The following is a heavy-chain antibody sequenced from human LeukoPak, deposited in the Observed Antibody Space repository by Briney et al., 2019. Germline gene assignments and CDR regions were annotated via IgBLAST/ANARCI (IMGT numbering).Heavy chain of an antibody. J-gene: IGHJ4*02. D-gene: IGHD3-10*01. CDR2: IHNSGTT. V-gene: IGHV4-34*01. CDR3: ARRYYYNLGSFPFDF. CDR1: GGPFSGYF. Sequence: SETLPLTCAVSGGPFSGYFWSWTRQSSGKGLEWIGEIHNSGTTNYNPSLNSRVTISEDTSKNQFYLNLSSVTAADTAVYYCARRYYYNLGSFPFDFWGQGTLVTVSS.